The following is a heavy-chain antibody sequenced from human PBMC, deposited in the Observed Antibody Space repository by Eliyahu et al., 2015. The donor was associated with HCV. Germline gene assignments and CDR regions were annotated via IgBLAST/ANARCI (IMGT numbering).Heavy chain of an antibody. J-gene: IGHJ5*02. V-gene: IGHV4-59*01. D-gene: IGHD3-22*01. Sequence: QVQLQESGPGLVKPSETLSLTCTVSGGSISSYYWSWIRQPPGKGLEWIGYIYYSGSTNYNPPLKSRVTISVDTSKNQFSLKLSSVTAADTAVYYCARGVKYYYDSSGYPLIWFDPWGQGTLVTVSS. CDR3: ARGVKYYYDSSGYPLIWFDP. CDR1: GGSISSYY. CDR2: IYYSGST.